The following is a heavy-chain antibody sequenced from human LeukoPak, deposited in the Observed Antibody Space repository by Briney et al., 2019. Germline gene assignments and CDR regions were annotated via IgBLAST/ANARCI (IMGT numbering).Heavy chain of an antibody. CDR2: INHSGST. CDR1: GGSFSGYY. Sequence: SETLSLTFAVYGGSFSGYYWSWIRQPPGKGLEWIGEINHSGSTNYNPSLKSRVTISVDTSKNQFSLKLSSVTAADTAVYYCASSLHRVSTRDIWGQGTMVTVSS. CDR3: ASSLHRVSTRDI. V-gene: IGHV4-34*01. J-gene: IGHJ3*02. D-gene: IGHD3-10*01.